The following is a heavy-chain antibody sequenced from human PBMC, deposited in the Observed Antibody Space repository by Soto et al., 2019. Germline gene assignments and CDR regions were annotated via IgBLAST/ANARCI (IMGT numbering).Heavy chain of an antibody. CDR1: GFTVSSNY. J-gene: IGHJ6*02. CDR3: ARDFRREYSYGYGIYYYGMDV. D-gene: IGHD5-18*01. CDR2: IYSGGST. V-gene: IGHV3-53*01. Sequence: LRLSCAASGFTVSSNYMSWVRQAPGKGLEWVSVIYSGGSTYYADSVKGRFTISRDNSKNTLYLQMNSLRAEDTAVYYCARDFRREYSYGYGIYYYGMDVWGQGTTVTVPS.